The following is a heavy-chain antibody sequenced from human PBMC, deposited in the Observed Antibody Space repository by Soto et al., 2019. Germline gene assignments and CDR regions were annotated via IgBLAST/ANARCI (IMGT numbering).Heavy chain of an antibody. CDR2: IYYSGST. CDR3: ARARLRAVYAFDI. Sequence: SETLSLTCTVSGGSVSSGAYYWTWIRQRPGKGLEWIGYIYYSGSTYYSPSLKSRLSISLDTSKNQFSLRLSSVTAADTAMYYCARARLRAVYAFDIWGQGTMVTIS. V-gene: IGHV4-31*03. D-gene: IGHD5-12*01. CDR1: GGSVSSGAYY. J-gene: IGHJ3*02.